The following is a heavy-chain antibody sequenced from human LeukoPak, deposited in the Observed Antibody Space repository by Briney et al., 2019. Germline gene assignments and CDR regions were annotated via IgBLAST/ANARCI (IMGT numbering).Heavy chain of an antibody. CDR1: GYTFTGYY. V-gene: IGHV1-2*02. J-gene: IGHJ4*02. D-gene: IGHD6-13*01. CDR2: INPNSGGT. Sequence: VKASCKASGYTFTGYYMHWVRQAPGQGLEWMGWINPNSGGTNYAQKFQGRVTMTRDTSISTAYMELSRLRSDDTAVYYCAGRIAAAGDYYFDYWGQGTLVTVSS. CDR3: AGRIAAAGDYYFDY.